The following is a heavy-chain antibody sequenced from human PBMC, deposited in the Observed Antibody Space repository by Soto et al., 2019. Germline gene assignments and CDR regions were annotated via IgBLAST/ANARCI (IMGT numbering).Heavy chain of an antibody. J-gene: IGHJ3*01. Sequence: EVQLVESGGGLVQPGGSLRLSCAASGFTFRTFVMHWVRQAPGKGLVWVSRINSDGSDTRYADSVKGRFTISRDNARNTLDLQMSRLRAEDTARYFCVRDKDGYNFWGQGTMVTVSS. CDR2: INSDGSDT. D-gene: IGHD5-12*01. V-gene: IGHV3-74*01. CDR1: GFTFRTFV. CDR3: VRDKDGYNF.